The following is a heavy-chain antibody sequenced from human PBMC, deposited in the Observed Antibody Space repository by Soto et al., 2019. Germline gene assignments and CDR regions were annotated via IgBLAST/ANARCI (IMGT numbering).Heavy chain of an antibody. CDR3: ARHKAFYYDNSGA. Sequence: PGESLKISCKGSGYSFTSYWISWVRQMPGKGLEWMGRIDPSDSYTNYSPSFQGHVTMSADKSINTAYLQWSSLKASDSAMYYCARHKAFYYDNSGAWGQGSQVTVSS. J-gene: IGHJ5*02. CDR1: GYSFTSYW. CDR2: IDPSDSYT. V-gene: IGHV5-10-1*01. D-gene: IGHD3-22*01.